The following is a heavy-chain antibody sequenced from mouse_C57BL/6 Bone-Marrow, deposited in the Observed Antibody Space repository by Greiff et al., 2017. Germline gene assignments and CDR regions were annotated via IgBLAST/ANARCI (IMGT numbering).Heavy chain of an antibody. Sequence: QVQLQQSGPGLVQPSQSLSITCTVSGFSLTSYGVHWVRQPPGKGLEWLGVIWSGGSTDYNAAFISRRSISKDNSKSQVFFKMHSLQADDTAIYYLAKKTIVTPRFAYWGQGTLVTVSA. J-gene: IGHJ3*01. CDR3: AKKTIVTPRFAY. D-gene: IGHD2-5*01. CDR2: IWSGGST. CDR1: GFSLTSYG. V-gene: IGHV2-4*01.